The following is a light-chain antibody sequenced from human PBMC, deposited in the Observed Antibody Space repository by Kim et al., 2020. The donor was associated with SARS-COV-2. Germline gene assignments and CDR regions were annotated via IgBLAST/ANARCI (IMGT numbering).Light chain of an antibody. Sequence: QSALTQPASVSGSPGQSITISCTGASSDVGGYNYVSWHQQHPGKAPKLIIYDVTKRPSGVSDRFSGSKSGNTASLTISGLQTEDEADYYCSSYTSSSTWVFGGGTQLTVL. J-gene: IGLJ3*02. CDR1: SSDVGGYNY. V-gene: IGLV2-14*03. CDR3: SSYTSSSTWV. CDR2: DVT.